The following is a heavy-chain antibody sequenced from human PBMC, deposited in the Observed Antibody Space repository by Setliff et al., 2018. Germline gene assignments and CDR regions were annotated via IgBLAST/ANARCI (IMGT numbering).Heavy chain of an antibody. CDR2: LHTSGST. J-gene: IGHJ5*02. D-gene: IGHD1-26*01. CDR3: ARDNTILGATDH. V-gene: IGHV4-61*02. CDR1: GASLRSGSNY. Sequence: PSETLSLTCTVSGASLRSGSNYWGWFRQPAGKGLEWLGRLHTSGSTTYNPALNSRVTISVDTSTNQFSLRLTSLTAADTAVYFCARDNTILGATDHWGQGTLVTVSS.